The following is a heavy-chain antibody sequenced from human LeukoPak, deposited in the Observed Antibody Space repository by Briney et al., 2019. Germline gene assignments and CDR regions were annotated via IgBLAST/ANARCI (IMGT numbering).Heavy chain of an antibody. D-gene: IGHD6-13*01. J-gene: IGHJ4*02. Sequence: SETLSLTCTVPGGSISSGGYYWSWIRQHPGKGLEWIGYIYYSGSTYYNPSLKSRVTISVDTSKNQFSLKLSSVTAADTAVYYCAREYSSSWYGRYFDYWGQGTLSPSPQ. CDR1: GGSISSGGYY. V-gene: IGHV4-31*03. CDR3: AREYSSSWYGRYFDY. CDR2: IYYSGST.